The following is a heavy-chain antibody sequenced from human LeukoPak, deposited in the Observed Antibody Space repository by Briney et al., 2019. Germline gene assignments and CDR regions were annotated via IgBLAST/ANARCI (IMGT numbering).Heavy chain of an antibody. V-gene: IGHV3-21*01. Sequence: PGGSLRLSCAASGFTFSSYSMNWVRQAPGKGLEWVSSISSSSSYIYYADSAKGRFTISRDNAKNSLYLQMNSLRAEDTAVYYCARVGIYDFWSGYMSDYWGQGTLVTVSS. D-gene: IGHD3-3*01. CDR3: ARVGIYDFWSGYMSDY. J-gene: IGHJ4*02. CDR1: GFTFSSYS. CDR2: ISSSSSYI.